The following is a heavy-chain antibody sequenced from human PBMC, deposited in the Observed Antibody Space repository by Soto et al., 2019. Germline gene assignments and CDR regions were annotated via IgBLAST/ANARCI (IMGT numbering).Heavy chain of an antibody. CDR2: IKSKTDGGTT. V-gene: IGHV3-15*01. J-gene: IGHJ6*02. CDR3: TTVRFLAGKTPYYYYGMDA. CDR1: GFTFSNAW. D-gene: IGHD3-3*01. Sequence: LRLSCAASGFTFSNAWMSWVRQAPGKGLEWVGRIKSKTDGGTTDYAAPVKGRFTISRDDSKNTLYLQMNSLKTEDTAVYYCTTVRFLAGKTPYYYYGMDACDLGTTVTVSS.